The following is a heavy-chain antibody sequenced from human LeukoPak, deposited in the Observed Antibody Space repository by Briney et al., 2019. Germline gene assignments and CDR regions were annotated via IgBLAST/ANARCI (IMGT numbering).Heavy chain of an antibody. V-gene: IGHV3-53*01. CDR1: GIAVIGNY. J-gene: IGHJ4*02. CDR2: ISINTDT. Sequence: GRSLRLSCAASGIAVIGNYMSWVRQPPGKGLEWVSFISINTDTFYADSVRGRFTISRDSSKNTLFLQMNSLRDEDSAVYYCAIAQSWDELFDSWGQGTLVTVSS. CDR3: AIAQSWDELFDS. D-gene: IGHD1-26*01.